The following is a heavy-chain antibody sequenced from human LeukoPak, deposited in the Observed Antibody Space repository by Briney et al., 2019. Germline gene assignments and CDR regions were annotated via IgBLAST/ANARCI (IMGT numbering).Heavy chain of an antibody. V-gene: IGHV3-21*01. CDR1: GFTFSSYS. Sequence: PGGSLRLSCAASGFTFSSYSMNWVRQAPGKGLEWVSSISSSGASIYYADSLKGRFTISRDNANNSLYLQMNSLRAEDTAVYFCAAESSAWSAFDIWGQGTMVTVSA. CDR3: AAESSAWSAFDI. J-gene: IGHJ3*02. CDR2: ISSSGASI. D-gene: IGHD6-19*01.